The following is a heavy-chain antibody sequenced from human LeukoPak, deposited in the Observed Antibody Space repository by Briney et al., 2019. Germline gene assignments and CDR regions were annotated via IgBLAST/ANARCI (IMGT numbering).Heavy chain of an antibody. CDR2: ISGSTTST. CDR3: AKGGDGALDFYGLDV. Sequence: PGGSLRLSCAASEFTFRSYAMTWVRQAPGKGLEWVSVISGSTTSTYYADSVKGRFTISRDNSKNTLYLQMNSLRAEDTAVYFCAKGGDGALDFYGLDVWGQGTTVTVSS. D-gene: IGHD2-21*02. V-gene: IGHV3-23*01. J-gene: IGHJ6*02. CDR1: EFTFRSYA.